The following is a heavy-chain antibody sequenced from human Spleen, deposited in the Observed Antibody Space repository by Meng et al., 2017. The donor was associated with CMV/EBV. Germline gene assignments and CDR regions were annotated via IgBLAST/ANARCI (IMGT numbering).Heavy chain of an antibody. D-gene: IGHD3-3*01. Sequence: MTWVRQAPGKGLEWVANINQDVTEKDYLDSVRGRFTVSRDNTKNTLYLQMNSLRVEDSAVYYCARDEGPRITIFGVPLGEDYSGLDVWGQGTTVTVSS. CDR3: ARDEGPRITIFGVPLGEDYSGLDV. J-gene: IGHJ6*02. CDR2: INQDVTEK. V-gene: IGHV3-7*01.